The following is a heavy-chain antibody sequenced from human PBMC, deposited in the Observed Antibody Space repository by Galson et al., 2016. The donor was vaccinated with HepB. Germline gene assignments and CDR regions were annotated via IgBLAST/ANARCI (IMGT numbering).Heavy chain of an antibody. CDR3: TTEYSHGTIYFDY. J-gene: IGHJ4*02. D-gene: IGHD5-18*01. V-gene: IGHV3-15*01. CDR2: IRSKADGGTT. Sequence: SLRLSCAASGFTLNNAWVSWVRQAPGKGLEWVGRIRSKADGGTTTYAAPVKGRFTVSRDDSRNTLYLQMSSLKTEDTAVYYCTTEYSHGTIYFDYRGQGTLVTVSS. CDR1: GFTLNNAW.